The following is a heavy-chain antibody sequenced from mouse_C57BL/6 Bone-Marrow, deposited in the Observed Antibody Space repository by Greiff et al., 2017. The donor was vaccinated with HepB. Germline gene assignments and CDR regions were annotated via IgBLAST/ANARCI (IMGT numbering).Heavy chain of an antibody. D-gene: IGHD2-5*01. Sequence: EVQLQQSGPVLVKPGASVKMSCKASGYTFTDYYMNWVKQSHGKSLEWIGVINPYNGGTSYNQKFKGKATLTVDKSSSTAYMELNSLTSEDSAVYYCARPYSNYGWFAYWGQGTLVTVSA. J-gene: IGHJ3*01. V-gene: IGHV1-19*01. CDR1: GYTFTDYY. CDR2: INPYNGGT. CDR3: ARPYSNYGWFAY.